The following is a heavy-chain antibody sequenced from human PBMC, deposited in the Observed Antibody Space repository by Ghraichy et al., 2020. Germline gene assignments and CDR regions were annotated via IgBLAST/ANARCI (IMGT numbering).Heavy chain of an antibody. CDR2: IIPILGIA. V-gene: IGHV1-69*04. CDR3: ARVYCSSTSCYEKYYYYGMDV. Sequence: SVKVSCKASGGTFSSYAISWVRQAPGQGLEWMGRIIPILGIANYAQKFQGRVTIPADKSTSTAYMELSSLRSEDTAGYYCARVYCSSTSCYEKYYYYGMDVWGQGTTVTVSS. D-gene: IGHD2-2*01. CDR1: GGTFSSYA. J-gene: IGHJ6*02.